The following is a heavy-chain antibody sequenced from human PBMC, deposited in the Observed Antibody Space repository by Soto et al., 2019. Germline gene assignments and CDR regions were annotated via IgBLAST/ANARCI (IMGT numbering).Heavy chain of an antibody. CDR2: INAGNGNT. CDR1: GYTFTNFG. V-gene: IGHV1-18*01. D-gene: IGHD1-26*01. Sequence: ASVAVCCKASGYTFTNFGISWVRQATGQGLEWMGWINAGNGNTKYSEKLQGRVTMTRDTSTSTVYMELSSLRSEDTAVYYCARDLSCCGSYWSYFDYWGQGTLVTVSS. CDR3: ARDLSCCGSYWSYFDY. J-gene: IGHJ4*02.